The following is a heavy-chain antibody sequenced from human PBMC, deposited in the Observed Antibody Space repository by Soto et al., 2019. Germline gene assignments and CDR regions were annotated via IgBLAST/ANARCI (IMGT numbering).Heavy chain of an antibody. CDR1: GGSVSNSRYH. CDR3: VRRVNSRYASATGIDYYFDS. V-gene: IGHV4-39*02. J-gene: IGHJ4*02. Sequence: PSETLSLTCTVSGGSVSNSRYHWGWVRQTSGKGLEWIGTIYYSGSTSFNPSLKSRLVMSVDTPKNHFSLTLSSVSAADSAVYFCVRRVNSRYASATGIDYYFDSWGQGMLVTVSS. CDR2: IYYSGST. D-gene: IGHD1-1*01.